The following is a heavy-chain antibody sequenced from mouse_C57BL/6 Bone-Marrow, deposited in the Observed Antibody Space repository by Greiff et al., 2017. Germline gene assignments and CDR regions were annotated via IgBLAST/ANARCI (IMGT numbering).Heavy chain of an antibody. CDR3: ERRPRDYDGDWFAY. V-gene: IGHV5-2*01. J-gene: IGHJ3*01. D-gene: IGHD2-4*01. Sequence: EVQVVESGGGLVQPGESLKLSCESNEYEFPSHDMSWVRKTPEKRLELVAAINSDGGSTYYPDTMERRFIISRDNTKKILYLQMSNLRSEDTALYYSERRPRDYDGDWFAYWGQGTLVTVSS. CDR2: INSDGGST. CDR1: EYEFPSHD.